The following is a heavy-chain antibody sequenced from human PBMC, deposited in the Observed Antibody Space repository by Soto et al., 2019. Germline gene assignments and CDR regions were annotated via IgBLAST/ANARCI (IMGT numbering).Heavy chain of an antibody. V-gene: IGHV1-69*13. J-gene: IGHJ4*02. CDR1: GGTFSTFG. CDR2: IIPFFGTA. Sequence: ASVKVSCKASGGTFSTFGISWVRQAPVQGLEWMGWIIPFFGTARYSQKFEERITITADESTNTVYMDLRSLTSEDTAIYYCAKAAPMDAGEKYYYDFWGQGALVTFSS. D-gene: IGHD4-17*01. CDR3: AKAAPMDAGEKYYYDF.